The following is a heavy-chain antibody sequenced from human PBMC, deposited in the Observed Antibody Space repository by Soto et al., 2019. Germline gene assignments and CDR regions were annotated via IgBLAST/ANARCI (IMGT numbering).Heavy chain of an antibody. J-gene: IGHJ6*02. D-gene: IGHD5-12*01. CDR1: GDSVSSNSAA. V-gene: IGHV6-1*01. CDR3: AREAGLSGPPRYYYYGMDV. CDR2: TYYRSKWYN. Sequence: SQTLSLTCAISGDSVSSNSAAWNWIRQSPSRGLEWLGRTYYRSKWYNDYAVSVKSRITINPDTSKNQFSLQLNSVTPEDTAVYYCAREAGLSGPPRYYYYGMDVWGQGTTVTVSS.